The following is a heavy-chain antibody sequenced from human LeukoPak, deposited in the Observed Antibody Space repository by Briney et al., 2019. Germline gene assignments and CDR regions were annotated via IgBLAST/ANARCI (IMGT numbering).Heavy chain of an antibody. V-gene: IGHV1-2*02. J-gene: IGHJ4*02. CDR2: INPNSGGT. Sequence: ASVKVSCKASGYSFTAYYMHWVRQAPGQGLEWMGWINPNSGGTKYVQKFQGRVTMTRDTSISTAYMELSRLRSDDAAVYYCARGSYYDSSGYYGLFDYWGQGTLVTVSS. CDR3: ARGSYYDSSGYYGLFDY. CDR1: GYSFTAYY. D-gene: IGHD3-22*01.